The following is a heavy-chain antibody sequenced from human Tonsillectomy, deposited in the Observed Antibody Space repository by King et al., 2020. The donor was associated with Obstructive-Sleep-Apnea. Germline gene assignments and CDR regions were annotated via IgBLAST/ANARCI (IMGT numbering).Heavy chain of an antibody. J-gene: IGHJ4*02. D-gene: IGHD1-26*01. V-gene: IGHV4-59*08. CDR3: SRREGTYYKFDF. CDR2: IYYTGNT. CDR1: GGSISSYY. Sequence: QLQESGPGLVNPSETLSLTCSVSGGSISSYYWSWIRQPPGKGLEGIGDIYYTGNTNYNPSLQSGVTISVDTSKNQFSLTLTSVPAADTAVYYCSRREGTYYKFDFWGQGPLVTVSS.